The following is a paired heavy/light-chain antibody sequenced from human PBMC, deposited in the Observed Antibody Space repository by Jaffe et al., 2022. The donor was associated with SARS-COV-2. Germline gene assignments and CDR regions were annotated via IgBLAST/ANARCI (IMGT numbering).Heavy chain of an antibody. Sequence: EVQLVESGGGLVQPGRSLRLSCTASGFTFGDYAMSWFRLAPGKGLEWLGFLRSTGYGGTAEYPASVRGRFTISRDDSKNIAYLQMSSLRTEDTAVYYCTRDFWYISGSLYHYYMDVWGKGTAVTVSS. V-gene: IGHV3-49*03. J-gene: IGHJ6*03. D-gene: IGHD3-3*02. CDR2: LRSTGYGGTA. CDR1: GFTFGDYA. CDR3: TRDFWYISGSLYHYYMDV.
Light chain of an antibody. Sequence: QPVLTQPPSASASLGASVTLTCTLSSDYSHYQVDWYQQRPGKGPRFVMRVDTGGIVGSRGDDIPDRFSVLGSGLNRNLTIKNLQEEDEGDYHCGTDHGSGSNFVWVFGGGTRLTVL. CDR2: VDTGGIVG. J-gene: IGLJ3*02. CDR3: GTDHGSGSNFVWV. V-gene: IGLV9-49*01. CDR1: SDYSHYQ.